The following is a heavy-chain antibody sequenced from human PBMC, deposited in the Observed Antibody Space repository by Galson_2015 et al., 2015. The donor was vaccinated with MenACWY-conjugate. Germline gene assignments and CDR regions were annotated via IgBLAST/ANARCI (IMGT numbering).Heavy chain of an antibody. V-gene: IGHV4-59*01. J-gene: IGHJ3*02. CDR2: IYYSGST. CDR1: GGSISSYY. D-gene: IGHD6-19*01. CDR3: ARELAGGNAFDI. Sequence: SETLSLTCTVSGGSISSYYWSWIRQPPGKGLEWIGYIYYSGSTNYNPSLKSRVTISVDTSKNQFSLKLSSVTAADTAVYYCARELAGGNAFDIWGQGTKVTVSS.